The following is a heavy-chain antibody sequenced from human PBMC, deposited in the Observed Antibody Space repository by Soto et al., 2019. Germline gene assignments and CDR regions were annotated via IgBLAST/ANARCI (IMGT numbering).Heavy chain of an antibody. V-gene: IGHV1-69*06. D-gene: IGHD1-26*01. Sequence: SVKVSCKASGGTFSSYAISWVGQAPGQGREWMGGIIPIFGTANYAQKFQGRVTITADKSTSTAYMELSSLRSEDTAVYYCARGGLGGRYNRTWFDPWGQGTLVTVSS. CDR2: IIPIFGTA. CDR1: GGTFSSYA. CDR3: ARGGLGGRYNRTWFDP. J-gene: IGHJ5*02.